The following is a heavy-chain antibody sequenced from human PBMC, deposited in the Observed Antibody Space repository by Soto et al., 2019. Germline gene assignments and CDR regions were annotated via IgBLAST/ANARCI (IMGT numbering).Heavy chain of an antibody. J-gene: IGHJ4*02. V-gene: IGHV1-18*04. CDR2: ISAYNGNT. Sequence: QVQLVQSGAEVKKPGASVKVSCKASGYTFTSYGISWVRQAPGQGLEWMGWISAYNGNTNYAQKLQGRVTMTTDTSTSTAYMELRSLRSDDTAVYYCASDRHLDYYYVSGSDYRGYYFDYCGQGTLVTFAS. CDR1: GYTFTSYG. CDR3: ASDRHLDYYYVSGSDYRGYYFDY. D-gene: IGHD3-10*01.